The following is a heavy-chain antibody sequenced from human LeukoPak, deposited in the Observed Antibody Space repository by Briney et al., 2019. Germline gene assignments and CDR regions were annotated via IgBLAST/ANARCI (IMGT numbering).Heavy chain of an antibody. D-gene: IGHD3-22*01. V-gene: IGHV3-23*01. CDR1: GFTFSSYA. CDR2: ISGSGGST. J-gene: IGHJ3*02. Sequence: GGSLRLSCAASGFTFSSYAMSWVRQAPGKGLEWVSVISGSGGSTYYADSVKGRFTISRDNSKNTLYLQMNSLRAEDTAVYYCAKGPLDYDSSGYFAFDIWGQGTMVTVSS. CDR3: AKGPLDYDSSGYFAFDI.